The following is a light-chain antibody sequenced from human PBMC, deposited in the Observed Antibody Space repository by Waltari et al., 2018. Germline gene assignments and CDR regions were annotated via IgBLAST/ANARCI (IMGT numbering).Light chain of an antibody. CDR2: KAS. J-gene: IGKJ2*03. CDR1: QSISSW. V-gene: IGKV1-5*03. CDR3: QQYNSYSGDS. Sequence: DIQMTQSPSTLSASVGDRVTITCRASQSISSWLAWYQQKPGKAPKILIYKASSLERGVPSRFSGSGSGTEFTLTISSLQPDDLATYYCQQYNSYSGDSFGQGTKLEIK.